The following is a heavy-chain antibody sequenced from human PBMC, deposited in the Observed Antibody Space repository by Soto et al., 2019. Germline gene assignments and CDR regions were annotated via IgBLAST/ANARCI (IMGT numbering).Heavy chain of an antibody. V-gene: IGHV3-33*01. Sequence: TGGSLRLSCAASGFTFSSYGMHWVRQAPGKGLEWVAVIWYDGSNKYYADSVKGRFTISRDNSKNTLYLQMNSLRAEDTAVYYCARDRATVTTSDGMDVWGQGTTVTVSS. CDR2: IWYDGSNK. CDR1: GFTFSSYG. CDR3: ARDRATVTTSDGMDV. D-gene: IGHD4-17*01. J-gene: IGHJ6*02.